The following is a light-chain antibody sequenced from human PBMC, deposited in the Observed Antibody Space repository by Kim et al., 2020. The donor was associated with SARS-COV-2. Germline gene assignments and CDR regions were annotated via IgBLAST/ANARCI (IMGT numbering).Light chain of an antibody. CDR3: QVWGSSSDHRV. Sequence: PGRPAGVTWGGRNSGGKVEPWYQQKRGRAAVLVIYYDSDRPSGIAARFSCGNSGNTATLTTSRVEAGDEAAYYCQVWGSSSDHRVFGGGTQLTVL. J-gene: IGLJ3*02. CDR1: NSGGKV. V-gene: IGLV3-21*04. CDR2: YDS.